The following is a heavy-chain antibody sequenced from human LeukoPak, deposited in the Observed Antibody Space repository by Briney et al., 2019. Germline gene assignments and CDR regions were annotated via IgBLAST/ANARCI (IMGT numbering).Heavy chain of an antibody. Sequence: GGSLRLSCAASGFVVSSNYLAWVRQAPGEGLEWVSFMYSDNNIYYADSVKGRFTISRDNSKNTFYLQMNSLRVEDTAIYYCARGILGLIPIGYWGQGTLVTVSS. CDR2: MYSDNNI. CDR3: ARGILGLIPIGY. CDR1: GFVVSSNY. V-gene: IGHV3-53*01. D-gene: IGHD1-26*01. J-gene: IGHJ4*02.